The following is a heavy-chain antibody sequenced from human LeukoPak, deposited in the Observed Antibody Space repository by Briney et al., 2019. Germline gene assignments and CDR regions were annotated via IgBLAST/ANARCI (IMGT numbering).Heavy chain of an antibody. Sequence: ASVKVSCKASGYTFTSYYMHWVRQAPGQGLEWMGIINPSGGGTCYAQKFQGRVTMTRDTSTSTVYMELSSLRSEDTAVYHCAREGLVAADAFDIWGQGTMVTVSS. J-gene: IGHJ3*02. CDR2: INPSGGGT. CDR1: GYTFTSYY. D-gene: IGHD2-2*01. V-gene: IGHV1-46*01. CDR3: AREGLVAADAFDI.